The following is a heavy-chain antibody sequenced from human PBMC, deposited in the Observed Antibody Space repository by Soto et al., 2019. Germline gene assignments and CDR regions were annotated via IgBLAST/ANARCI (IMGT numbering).Heavy chain of an antibody. Sequence: SETLSLTCTVSGGSISSSSYYWGWIRQPPGKGLEWIGSIYYSGSTYYNPSLKSRVTISVDTSKNQFSLKLSSVTAADTAVYYCARHGYDSQGYCSGGSCYPRYYYYYMDVWGKGTTVTVSS. V-gene: IGHV4-39*01. CDR1: GGSISSSSYY. CDR3: ARHGYDSQGYCSGGSCYPRYYYYYMDV. CDR2: IYYSGST. J-gene: IGHJ6*03. D-gene: IGHD2-15*01.